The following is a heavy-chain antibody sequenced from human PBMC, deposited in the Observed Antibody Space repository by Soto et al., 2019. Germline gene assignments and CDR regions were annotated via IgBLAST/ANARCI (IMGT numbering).Heavy chain of an antibody. Sequence: GESLKISCKGSGYSFTSYWIGWVRQMPGKGLEWMGIIYPGDSDTRYSPSFQGQVTISADKSISTAYLQWSSLKASDTAMYYCERPYCCGWYLGAFDIWGQGTMVTV. CDR3: ERPYCCGWYLGAFDI. CDR1: GYSFTSYW. CDR2: IYPGDSDT. J-gene: IGHJ3*02. V-gene: IGHV5-51*01. D-gene: IGHD6-13*01.